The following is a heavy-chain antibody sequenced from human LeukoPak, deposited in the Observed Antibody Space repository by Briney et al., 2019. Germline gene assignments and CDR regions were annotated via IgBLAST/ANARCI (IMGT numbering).Heavy chain of an antibody. V-gene: IGHV1-18*01. CDR1: GYKFMNYG. CDR3: ARDLSSGWNDY. Sequence: ASVKVSCKATGYKFMNYGINWVRQAPGQGLEWMGWINAYLRQTTYAQKFQDRVTMTTDTSTSTAYMELRSLTSDDTAVYYCARDLSSGWNDYWGQGTLVTVSS. D-gene: IGHD6-19*01. CDR2: INAYLRQT. J-gene: IGHJ4*02.